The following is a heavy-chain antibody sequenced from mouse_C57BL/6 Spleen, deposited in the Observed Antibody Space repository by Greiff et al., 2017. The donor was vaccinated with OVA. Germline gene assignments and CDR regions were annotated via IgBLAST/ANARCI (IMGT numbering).Heavy chain of an antibody. CDR2: IHPNSGST. V-gene: IGHV1-64*01. J-gene: IGHJ4*01. D-gene: IGHD1-1*01. CDR3: ARRGLRYYAMDY. Sequence: VQLQQPGAELVKPGASVKLSCKASGYTFTSYWMHWVKQRPGQGLEWIGMIHPNSGSTNYNEKFKSKATLTVDKSSSTAYMQLSSLTSEDSAVYYCARRGLRYYAMDYWGQGTSVTVSS. CDR1: GYTFTSYW.